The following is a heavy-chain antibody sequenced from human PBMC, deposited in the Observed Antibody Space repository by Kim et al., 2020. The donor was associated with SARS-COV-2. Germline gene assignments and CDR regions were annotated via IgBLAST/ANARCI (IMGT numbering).Heavy chain of an antibody. V-gene: IGHV3-23*01. D-gene: IGHD6-6*01. J-gene: IGHJ3*02. Sequence: VKGRLTISRDNSKNPLYLQMNSLRAEDTAVYYCAKDGLTYSSSFPDAFDIWGQGTMVTVSS. CDR3: AKDGLTYSSSFPDAFDI.